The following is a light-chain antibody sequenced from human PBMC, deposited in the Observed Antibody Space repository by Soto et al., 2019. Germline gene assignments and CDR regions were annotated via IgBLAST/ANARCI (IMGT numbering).Light chain of an antibody. V-gene: IGKV3-20*01. CDR3: QQYGSSPLLT. Sequence: IVLTQSPATLSLSPGERATLSCRASQSVSIDLAWYQQTPGQAPRLLIYGASNRATGIPDRFSGRGSGTDFTLTISRLEPEDFAVYYCQQYGSSPLLTFGGGTKVDIK. CDR1: QSVSID. CDR2: GAS. J-gene: IGKJ4*01.